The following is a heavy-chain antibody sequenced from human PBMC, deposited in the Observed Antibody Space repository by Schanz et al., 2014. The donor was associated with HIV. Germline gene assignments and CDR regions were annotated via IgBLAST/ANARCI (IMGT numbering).Heavy chain of an antibody. V-gene: IGHV1-8*01. CDR3: ARGVRQLFGSSYWFDP. CDR1: GYSFTSYD. CDR2: MNPSSGNT. D-gene: IGHD3-16*01. J-gene: IGHJ5*02. Sequence: QVPLVQSGTEVKKPGASVRVSCKASGYSFTSYDIYWVRQATGQGLEWMGWMNPSSGNTAFAQKFQGRITMTKSTSINTVYMDLSSLRSEDTAVYYCARGVRQLFGSSYWFDPWGQGTQVTVSS.